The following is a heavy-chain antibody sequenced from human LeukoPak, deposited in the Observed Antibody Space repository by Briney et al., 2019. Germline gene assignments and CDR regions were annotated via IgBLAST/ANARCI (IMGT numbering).Heavy chain of an antibody. CDR2: IYTSGST. V-gene: IGHV4-4*07. J-gene: IGHJ4*02. CDR3: ARERGYCSSTSCYNYFDY. D-gene: IGHD2-2*02. Sequence: SETLSLTCTVSGGSISSYYWSWIRQPAGKGLGWIGRIYTSGSTNYNPSLKSRVTMSVDTSKNQFSLKLSSVTAADTAVYYCARERGYCSSTSCYNYFDYWGQGTLVTVSS. CDR1: GGSISSYY.